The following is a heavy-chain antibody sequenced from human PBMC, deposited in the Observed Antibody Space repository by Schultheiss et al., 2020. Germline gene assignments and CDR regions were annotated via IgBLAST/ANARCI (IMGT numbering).Heavy chain of an antibody. CDR3: ANFGELSWFDP. V-gene: IGHV3-74*01. J-gene: IGHJ5*02. D-gene: IGHD3-10*01. CDR2: INSDGNTT. Sequence: GGSLRLSCAASGFTFSSYGMHWVRQAPGKGLVWVSRINSDGNTTSHADSVKGRFTISRDNSKNTLYLQMNSLRAEDTAVYYCANFGELSWFDPWGQGTLVTVSS. CDR1: GFTFSSYG.